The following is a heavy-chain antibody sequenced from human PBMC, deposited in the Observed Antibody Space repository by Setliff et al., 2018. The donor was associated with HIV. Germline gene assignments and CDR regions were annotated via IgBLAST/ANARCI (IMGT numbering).Heavy chain of an antibody. CDR3: TRGPQITMVRGVITPGFDP. V-gene: IGHV3-49*04. J-gene: IGHJ5*02. CDR2: IRSKAHGGTT. Sequence: PGGSLRLSCTASGFTFGDYAMSWVRQAPGKGLEWVGFIRSKAHGGTTEYAASVKGRFTISRDDFKSIAYLQMNSLKTEDTAVYYCTRGPQITMVRGVITPGFDPWGQGTLVTVSS. D-gene: IGHD3-10*01. CDR1: GFTFGDYA.